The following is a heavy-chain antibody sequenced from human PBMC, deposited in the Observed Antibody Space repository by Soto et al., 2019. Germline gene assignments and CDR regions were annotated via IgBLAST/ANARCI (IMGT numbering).Heavy chain of an antibody. CDR2: IDSDGNST. J-gene: IGHJ3*02. CDR1: GFTFSSYW. D-gene: IGHD6-19*01. Sequence: GGSLRLSCAASGFTFSSYWMHWVRQVPGKGLVWVSHIDSDGNSTTYADSVKGRFTISRDNAKNTVYLQMNNLRADDTAVYYCVRVLKSIGWDNDVFDIWGQGTMVTVSS. CDR3: VRVLKSIGWDNDVFDI. V-gene: IGHV3-74*03.